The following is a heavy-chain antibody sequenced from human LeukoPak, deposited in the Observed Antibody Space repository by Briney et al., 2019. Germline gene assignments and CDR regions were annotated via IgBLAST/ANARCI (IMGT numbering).Heavy chain of an antibody. CDR2: INHSGST. CDR1: GGSFSGYY. V-gene: IGHV4-34*01. CDR3: AREERDYDHNWFDP. Sequence: SETLSLTCAVYGGSFSGYYWSWIRQPPGKGLEWIGEINHSGSTNYNPSLKSRVTISVDTSKNQFSLKLSSVTAADTAVYYCAREERDYDHNWFDPWGQGTLVTVSS. D-gene: IGHD3-3*01. J-gene: IGHJ5*02.